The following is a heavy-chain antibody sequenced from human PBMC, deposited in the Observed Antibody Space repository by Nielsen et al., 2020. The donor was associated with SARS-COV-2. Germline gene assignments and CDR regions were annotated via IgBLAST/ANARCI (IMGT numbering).Heavy chain of an antibody. J-gene: IGHJ6*02. CDR2: ISSSSSYI. D-gene: IGHD6-13*01. CDR3: ASWRGSSSWYYYYYYGMDV. Sequence: GESLKISCAASGFTFDDYGMSWVRQAPGRGLEWVSSISSSSSYIYYADSVKGRFTISRDNAKNSLYLQMNSLRAEDTAVYYCASWRGSSSWYYYYYYGMDVWGQGTTVTVSS. CDR1: GFTFDDYG. V-gene: IGHV3-21*01.